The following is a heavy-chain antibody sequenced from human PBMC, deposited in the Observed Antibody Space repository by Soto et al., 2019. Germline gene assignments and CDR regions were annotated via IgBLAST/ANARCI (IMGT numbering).Heavy chain of an antibody. V-gene: IGHV1-2*04. Sequence: ASVKVSCKASGYTFTGYYMHWVRQAPGQGLEWMGWINPNSGGPNYAQKFQGWVTMTRDNSISTAYMELSRLRSDDTAVYYCARDSVYSGYELGYAFDIWGQGTTVTVSS. D-gene: IGHD5-12*01. CDR3: ARDSVYSGYELGYAFDI. CDR2: INPNSGGP. CDR1: GYTFTGYY. J-gene: IGHJ3*02.